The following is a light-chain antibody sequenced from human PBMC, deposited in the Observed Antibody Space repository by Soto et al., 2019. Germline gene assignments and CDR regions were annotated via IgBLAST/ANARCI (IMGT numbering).Light chain of an antibody. CDR1: QDIRNE. CDR2: AAS. J-gene: IGKJ1*01. Sequence: AIQMTQSPSSLSASVGDRVTITCRASQDIRNELGWYQQRPGKAPKLLIYAASTLQSGVPSRFSASGSGTDFTLTISSLQPEDFATYYYLQDYNCPRTLGPGTQVEIK. CDR3: LQDYNCPRT. V-gene: IGKV1-6*01.